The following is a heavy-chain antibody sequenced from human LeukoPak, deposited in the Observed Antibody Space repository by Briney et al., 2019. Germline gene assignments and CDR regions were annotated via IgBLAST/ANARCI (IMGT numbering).Heavy chain of an antibody. Sequence: PSETLSLTCTVSGGSISSSSYYWGWIRQPPGKGLEWIGSIYYSGSTYYNPSLKSRVTISVDTSKNQFSLKLSSVTAADTAVYYCARLVLSNKDAFDIWGQGTMVTVSS. CDR2: IYYSGST. CDR1: GGSISSSSYY. CDR3: ARLVLSNKDAFDI. V-gene: IGHV4-39*01. J-gene: IGHJ3*02. D-gene: IGHD4-11*01.